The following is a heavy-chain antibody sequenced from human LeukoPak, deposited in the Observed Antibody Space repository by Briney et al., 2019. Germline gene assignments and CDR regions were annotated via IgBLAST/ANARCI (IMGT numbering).Heavy chain of an antibody. V-gene: IGHV4-39*01. CDR2: IYSTERT. Sequence: SETLSLTCTVSGGSISSSTVYWGWIRQPPGKGLEWIGNIYSTERTYYNPSLKSRVAISVDTSKNQFSLRLSSATAADTSIYYCAKSSTTTALHAFDIWGQGAMVTVSS. CDR3: AKSSTTTALHAFDI. J-gene: IGHJ3*02. CDR1: GGSISSSTVY. D-gene: IGHD1/OR15-1a*01.